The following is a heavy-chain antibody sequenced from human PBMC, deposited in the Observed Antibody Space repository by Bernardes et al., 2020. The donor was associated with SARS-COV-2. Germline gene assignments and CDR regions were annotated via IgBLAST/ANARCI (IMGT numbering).Heavy chain of an antibody. V-gene: IGHV3-23*01. J-gene: IGHJ4*02. CDR3: AKDVLGGPGSSSCDY. D-gene: IGHD6-6*01. CDR2: ISGSGGNT. Sequence: GGSLRLSCAASGFAFSTYAMSWVRQAPGKGLEWVSAISGSGGNTYYADSVKGRFTISRDNSKNTLYLQMNSLRAEDTAVYYCAKDVLGGPGSSSCDYWGQGTLVTVSS. CDR1: GFAFSTYA.